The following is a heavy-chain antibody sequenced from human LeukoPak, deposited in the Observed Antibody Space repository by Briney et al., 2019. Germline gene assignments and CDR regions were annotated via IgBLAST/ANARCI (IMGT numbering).Heavy chain of an antibody. CDR3: ARGRRDVRFYYYDSSGYYDY. CDR2: IYYSGST. D-gene: IGHD3-22*01. Sequence: KASETLSLTCTVSGGSISSSSYYWGWIRQPPGKGLEWIGSIYYSGSTNYNPSLKSRVTISVDTSKNQFSLKLSSVTAADTAVYYCARGRRDVRFYYYDSSGYYDYWGQGTLVTVSS. V-gene: IGHV4-39*07. CDR1: GGSISSSSYY. J-gene: IGHJ4*02.